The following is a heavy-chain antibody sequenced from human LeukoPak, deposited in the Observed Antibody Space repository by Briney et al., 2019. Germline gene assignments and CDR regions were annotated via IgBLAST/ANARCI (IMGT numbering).Heavy chain of an antibody. J-gene: IGHJ5*02. CDR2: IYSSGTT. D-gene: IGHD5-12*01. V-gene: IGHV4-4*07. Sequence: SETLSLTCTVPGGSISNYYWSWIRQPAGKGLEWIGRIYSSGTTIYNPSLKSRVTMSVDTSKNQFSLKLSSVTAADAAVYFCASGSSGYDPWGQGTLVTVSS. CDR3: ASGSSGYDP. CDR1: GGSISNYY.